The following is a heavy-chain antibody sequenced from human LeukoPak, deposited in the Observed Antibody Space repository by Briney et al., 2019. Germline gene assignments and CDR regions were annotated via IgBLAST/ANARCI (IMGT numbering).Heavy chain of an antibody. J-gene: IGHJ4*02. V-gene: IGHV4-34*01. D-gene: IGHD3-22*01. CDR1: GGSFSGYY. Sequence: PSETLSLTCAVYGGSFSGYYWSWIRQPPGKGLEWIGEINHSGSTNYNPSLKSRVTISVDTSKNQFSLKLSSVTAADTAVYYCARDRRAVVISYFDYWGQGTLVTVSS. CDR3: ARDRRAVVISYFDY. CDR2: INHSGST.